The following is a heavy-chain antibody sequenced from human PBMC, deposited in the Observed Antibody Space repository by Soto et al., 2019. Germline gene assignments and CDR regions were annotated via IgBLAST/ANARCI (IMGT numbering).Heavy chain of an antibody. J-gene: IGHJ6*02. V-gene: IGHV4-30-4*01. Sequence: SETLSLTCTVSGGSISIGDSYWSWIRQFPGKGLEWIGYTYHSGSPYYNPSLKSRVTISVDTSKNQFSLKLNSVTAADTAVYYCAREGAASYSYYYGTDVWGQGTTVTVSS. CDR2: TYHSGSP. D-gene: IGHD3-16*01. CDR3: AREGAASYSYYYGTDV. CDR1: GGSISIGDSY.